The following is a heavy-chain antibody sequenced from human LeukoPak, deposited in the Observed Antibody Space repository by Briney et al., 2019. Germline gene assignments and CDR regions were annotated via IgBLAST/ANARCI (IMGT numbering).Heavy chain of an antibody. CDR2: IYTSGST. Sequence: SETLSLTCTVSGGSISSYYWSWIRQPAGKGLEWIGRIYTSGSTNYNPSLKSRVTMSVDTSKNQFSLKLSSVTAADTAVYYCAKEDAIQQLVDYWGQGTLVTVSS. CDR3: AKEDAIQQLVDY. CDR1: GGSISSYY. D-gene: IGHD6-13*01. J-gene: IGHJ4*02. V-gene: IGHV4-4*07.